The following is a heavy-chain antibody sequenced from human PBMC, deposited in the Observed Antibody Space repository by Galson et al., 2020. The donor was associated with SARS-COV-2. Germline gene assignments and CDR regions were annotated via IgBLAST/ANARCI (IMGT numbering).Heavy chain of an antibody. V-gene: IGHV4-31*01. Sequence: SETLSLTRTVSGGSISSGGYYWSWIRQHPGKGLEWIGYIYYSGSTYYNPSLKSQVTISVDTSKNQFSLKLRSVTAADTAVYCCARVRGAKRFESWSQVTLFTVS. CDR2: IYYSGST. CDR3: ARVRGAKRFES. CDR1: GGSISSGGYY. J-gene: IGHJ4*02. D-gene: IGHD1-26*01.